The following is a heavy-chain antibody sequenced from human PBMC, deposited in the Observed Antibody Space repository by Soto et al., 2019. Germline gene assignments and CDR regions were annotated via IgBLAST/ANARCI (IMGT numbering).Heavy chain of an antibody. CDR1: GGTFSSYA. CDR2: IIPIFGTA. Sequence: ASVKVSCKASGGTFSSYAISWVRQAPGQGLEWMGGIIPIFGTANYAQKFQGRVTITADESTSTAYMELSSLRSEDTAVYYCAFSRSGYDYLWSPFDYWGQGTLVTVSS. D-gene: IGHD5-12*01. J-gene: IGHJ4*02. V-gene: IGHV1-69*13. CDR3: AFSRSGYDYLWSPFDY.